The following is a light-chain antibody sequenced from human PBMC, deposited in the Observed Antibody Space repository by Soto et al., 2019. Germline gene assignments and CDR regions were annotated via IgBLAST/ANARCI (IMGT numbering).Light chain of an antibody. Sequence: QSVLTQPPSVSGAPGQRVTISCTWISSNIGAGYNVHWYQQLPGTAPKLLIYGNTNRPSGVPDRFSASKSDTSASLAITGLQSEDEAFYYCQSFDSTLSGGVFRTGTKVTVL. CDR2: GNT. CDR1: SSNIGAGYN. CDR3: QSFDSTLSGGV. V-gene: IGLV1-40*01. J-gene: IGLJ1*01.